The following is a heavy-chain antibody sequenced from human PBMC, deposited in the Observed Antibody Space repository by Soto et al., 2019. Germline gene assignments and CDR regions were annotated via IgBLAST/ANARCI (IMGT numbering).Heavy chain of an antibody. CDR2: ISISGNT. CDR1: GGSMSSDF. V-gene: IGHV4-59*01. J-gene: IGHJ6*02. Sequence: SETLSLTCTVSGGSMSSDFWSWIRQPRGMGLEWIGYISISGNTDYSPSLKSRATISVDTSKNQFSLKLSSVTAADTAVYYCARLNGYCIRGSCHGHYAMDVWGQGTTVTLSS. D-gene: IGHD2-15*01. CDR3: ARLNGYCIRGSCHGHYAMDV.